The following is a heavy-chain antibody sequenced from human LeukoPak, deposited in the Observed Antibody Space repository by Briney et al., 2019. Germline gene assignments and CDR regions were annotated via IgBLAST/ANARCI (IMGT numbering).Heavy chain of an antibody. V-gene: IGHV3-48*01. D-gene: IGHD1-26*01. Sequence: PGGSLRLSCAASGFTFSSYSMNWVRQAPGRGLEWVSYISSSSSTIYYSDSVKGRFTISRDNAKNSLYLQMNSLTAEDTAVYYCARSRELLDYWGQGTLVTVSS. CDR3: ARSRELLDY. J-gene: IGHJ4*02. CDR2: ISSSSSTI. CDR1: GFTFSSYS.